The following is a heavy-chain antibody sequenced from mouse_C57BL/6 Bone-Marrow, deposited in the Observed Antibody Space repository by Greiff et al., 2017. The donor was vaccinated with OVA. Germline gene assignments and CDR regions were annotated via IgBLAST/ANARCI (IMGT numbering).Heavy chain of an antibody. CDR1: GYTFTDYE. D-gene: IGHD4-1*01. CDR3: TRGDELGGAMDY. CDR2: IDPETGGT. Sequence: QVQLQQSGAELVRPGASVTLSCKASGYTFTDYEMHWVKQTPVHGLEWIGAIDPETGGTAYNQKFKGKAILTADKSSSTAYMELRSLTSEDSAVYYCTRGDELGGAMDYWGQGTSVTVSS. V-gene: IGHV1-15*01. J-gene: IGHJ4*01.